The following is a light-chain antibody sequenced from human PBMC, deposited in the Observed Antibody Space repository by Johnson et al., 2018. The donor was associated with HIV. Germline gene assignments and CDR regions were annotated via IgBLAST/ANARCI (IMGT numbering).Light chain of an antibody. V-gene: IGLV1-51*01. Sequence: QSVLTQPPSVSAAPGQKVTISCFGSDSDIGNNYVSWYQQLPGTGPKLLIYDNDKRPSGIPDRFSGSKSGTSATLGITGLQTGDEADYYCGTWDSSLSGVFGTGTKVTVL. CDR1: DSDIGNNY. J-gene: IGLJ1*01. CDR2: DND. CDR3: GTWDSSLSGV.